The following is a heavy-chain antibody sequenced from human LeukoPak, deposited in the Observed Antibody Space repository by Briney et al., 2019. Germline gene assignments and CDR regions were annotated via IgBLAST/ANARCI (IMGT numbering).Heavy chain of an antibody. D-gene: IGHD3-3*01. CDR1: GGSINSSNYY. CDR2: IYYSGST. V-gene: IGHV4-39*01. J-gene: IGHJ5*02. Sequence: SETLSHTCTVSGGSINSSNYYWGWIRQPPGKGLEWIGTIYYSGSTYYNPSLKSRVTISVDTSKNQFSLKLISVTAADTAVYYCVRHGTPWGFGVVFDPWGQGSLVTVSS. CDR3: VRHGTPWGFGVVFDP.